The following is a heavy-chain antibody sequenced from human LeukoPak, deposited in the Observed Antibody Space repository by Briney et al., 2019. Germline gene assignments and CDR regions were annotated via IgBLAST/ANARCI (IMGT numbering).Heavy chain of an antibody. D-gene: IGHD1-26*01. J-gene: IGHJ4*02. CDR2: INRSGST. CDR1: SGSFSGYF. V-gene: IGHV4-34*01. CDR3: ARGIVGPTYFDY. Sequence: SETLSLTCVVYSGSFSGYFWSWIRPPPGKGLEWIGEINRSGSTNYNPSLKSRVTISVDTSKNQFSLKLSSVTAADTAVYYCARGIVGPTYFDYWGRGTLVTVSS.